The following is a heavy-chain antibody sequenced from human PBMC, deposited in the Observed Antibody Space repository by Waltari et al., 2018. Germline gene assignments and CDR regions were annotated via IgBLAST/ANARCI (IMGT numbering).Heavy chain of an antibody. Sequence: QVQLQESGPGLVKPSESLSLTCAVSGYSISRGYYWGWIRQPPGKGLEWIGSIYHSGSTYYNPSLKSRVTISVDTSKNQFSLKLSSVTAADTAVYYCARRSTQHAFDIWGQGTMVTVSS. D-gene: IGHD2-2*01. CDR1: GYSISRGYY. J-gene: IGHJ3*02. V-gene: IGHV4-38-2*01. CDR2: IYHSGST. CDR3: ARRSTQHAFDI.